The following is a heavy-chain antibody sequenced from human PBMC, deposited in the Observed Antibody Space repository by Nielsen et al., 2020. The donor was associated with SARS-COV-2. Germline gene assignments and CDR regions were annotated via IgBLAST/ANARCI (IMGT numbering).Heavy chain of an antibody. D-gene: IGHD6-13*01. CDR2: INPRGSPI. CDR3: ARGDGSSWFAN. V-gene: IGHV3-48*04. CDR1: GFTFSDYS. Sequence: GESLKISCTGSGFTFSDYSMNWVRQAPGKGLEWLSYINPRGSPIFYADSVRGRFTISRDNAKNSLYLEMTSLRAEDTGLYYCARGDGSSWFANWGQGTPVTVSS. J-gene: IGHJ5*02.